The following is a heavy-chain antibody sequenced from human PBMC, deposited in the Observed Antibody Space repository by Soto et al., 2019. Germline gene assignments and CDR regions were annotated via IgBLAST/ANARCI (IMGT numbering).Heavy chain of an antibody. CDR2: INPKTAAT. CDR3: ARIKWGLNYYNGMDV. V-gene: IGHV1-2*02. Sequence: QVQLVQYGAEVKKSGASVKVSCKPSGYSFSDYFIQWVRQAPGQGLEWVAWINPKTAATNYAKKFQGRVSVTWDTSSTTAYMELTSLRPDDTAVYYCARIKWGLNYYNGMDVWGQGTTVIVSS. CDR1: GYSFSDYF. J-gene: IGHJ6*02. D-gene: IGHD1-26*01.